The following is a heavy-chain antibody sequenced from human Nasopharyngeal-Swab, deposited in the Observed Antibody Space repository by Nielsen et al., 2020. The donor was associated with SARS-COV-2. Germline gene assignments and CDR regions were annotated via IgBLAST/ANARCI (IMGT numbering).Heavy chain of an antibody. J-gene: IGHJ6*03. D-gene: IGHD3-9*01. CDR2: INAGNGNT. V-gene: IGHV1-3*01. CDR3: ARKGILTGYYGYYYYMDV. Sequence: WVRQAPGQRLEWMGWINAGNGNTKYSQKFQGRVTITRDTSASTAYMELSSLRSEDTAMYYCARKGILTGYYGYYYYMDVWGKGTTVTVSS.